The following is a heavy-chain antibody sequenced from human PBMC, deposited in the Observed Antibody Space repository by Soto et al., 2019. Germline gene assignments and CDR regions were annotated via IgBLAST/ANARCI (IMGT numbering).Heavy chain of an antibody. Sequence: QPGGSLRLCCAASGFTFSSYAMSWVRQAPGKGPEWVSAISGSGGSTYYADSVKGRFTISRDNSKNTLYLQMNSLRAEDTAVYYFAQDSFFFWGTADYDIYTVSRGNGSPVT. CDR1: GFTFSSYA. V-gene: IGHV3-23*01. CDR3: AQDSFFFWGTADYDIYTVS. D-gene: IGHD3-16*01. CDR2: ISGSGGST. J-gene: IGHJ6*03.